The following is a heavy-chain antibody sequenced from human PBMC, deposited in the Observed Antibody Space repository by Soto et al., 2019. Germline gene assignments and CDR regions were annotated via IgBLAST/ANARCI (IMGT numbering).Heavy chain of an antibody. CDR1: GYTFTSYG. CDR2: ISAYNGNT. Sequence: ASVKVSCKASGYTFTSYGISWARQAPGQGLEWMGWISAYNGNTNYAQKLQGRVTMTTDTSTSTAYMELRSLRSDDTAVYYCARRGYYDFWSGYSTPGRYYYYYYGMDVWGQGTTVTVSS. CDR3: ARRGYYDFWSGYSTPGRYYYYYYGMDV. V-gene: IGHV1-18*04. D-gene: IGHD3-3*01. J-gene: IGHJ6*02.